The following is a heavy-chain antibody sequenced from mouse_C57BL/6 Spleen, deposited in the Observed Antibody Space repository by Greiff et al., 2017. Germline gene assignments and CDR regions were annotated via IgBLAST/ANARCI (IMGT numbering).Heavy chain of an antibody. CDR3: ARGVGTTYWYFDV. J-gene: IGHJ1*03. CDR2: IYPSDSET. V-gene: IGHV1-61*01. CDR1: GYTFTSYW. D-gene: IGHD4-1*01. Sequence: QVQLQQPGAELVRPGSSVKLSCKASGYTFTSYWMDWVKQRPGQGLEWIGNIYPSDSETHYNQKFKDKATLTVDKSSSTAYMQLSSLTSEDSAVYYCARGVGTTYWYFDVWGTGTTVTVSS.